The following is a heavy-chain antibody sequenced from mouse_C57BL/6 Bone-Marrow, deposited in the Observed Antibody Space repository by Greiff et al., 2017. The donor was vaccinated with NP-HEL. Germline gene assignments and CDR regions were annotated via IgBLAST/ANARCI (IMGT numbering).Heavy chain of an antibody. CDR2: IYPGNSDT. V-gene: IGHV1-5*01. D-gene: IGHD1-1*01. CDR3: TRGRFITTVVATYYCAMDY. J-gene: IGHJ4*01. CDR1: GYTFTSYW. Sequence: EVKLVESGTVLARPGASVKMSCKTSGYTFTSYWMHWVKQRPGQGLEWIGAIYPGNSDTSYNQKFKGKAKLTAVTSASTAYMELSSLTNEDSAVYYCTRGRFITTVVATYYCAMDYWGQGTSVTVSS.